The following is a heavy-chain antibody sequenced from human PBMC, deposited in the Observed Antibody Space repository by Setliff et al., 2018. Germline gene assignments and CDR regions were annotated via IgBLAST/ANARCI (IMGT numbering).Heavy chain of an antibody. CDR3: ARSGPYGMGVGNSGWYYRDY. D-gene: IGHD6-19*01. V-gene: IGHV1-69*13. J-gene: IGHJ4*02. CDR1: GGTFSSYA. CDR2: IIPILGTA. Sequence: SVKVSCKASGGTFSSYAISWVRQAPGQGLEWMGGIIPILGTANYAQKFQGRVTITADESTSTAYMELSSLRSEDTAVYYCARSGPYGMGVGNSGWYYRDYWGQGTLVTVSS.